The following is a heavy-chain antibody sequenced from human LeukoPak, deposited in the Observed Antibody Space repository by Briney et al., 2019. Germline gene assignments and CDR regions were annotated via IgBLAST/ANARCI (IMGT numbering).Heavy chain of an antibody. CDR3: AGGGSSGYPQDY. Sequence: ASVKVSCKVSGGTFSSYTISWVRQAPGQGLEWMGRIIPILGIANYAQKFQGRVTITADKSTSTAYMELSSLRSEDTAVYYCAGGGSSGYPQDYWGQGTLVTVSS. V-gene: IGHV1-69*02. D-gene: IGHD3-22*01. CDR1: GGTFSSYT. CDR2: IIPILGIA. J-gene: IGHJ4*02.